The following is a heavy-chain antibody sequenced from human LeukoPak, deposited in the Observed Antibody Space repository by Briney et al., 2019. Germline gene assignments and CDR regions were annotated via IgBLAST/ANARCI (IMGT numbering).Heavy chain of an antibody. CDR2: IGNTSSDR. Sequence: PGRSLRLSCAATGVPFSTYTRNWVPQAPGKGLEWVASIGNTSSDRYYVESVKGRFTISRTNAENSLYLQMNSLRADETAMYYCVNGDYREYWGQGTRVTVSS. J-gene: IGHJ4*02. D-gene: IGHD4-17*01. CDR3: VNGDYREY. CDR1: GVPFSTYT. V-gene: IGHV3-21*01.